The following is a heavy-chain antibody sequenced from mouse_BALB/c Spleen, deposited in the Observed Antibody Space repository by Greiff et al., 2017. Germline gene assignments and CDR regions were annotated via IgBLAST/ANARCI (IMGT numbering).Heavy chain of an antibody. CDR1: GFTFSSFG. J-gene: IGHJ2*01. Sequence: EVKLMESGGGLVQPGGSRKLSCAASGFTFSSFGMHWVRQAPEKGLEWVAYISSGSSTIYYADTVKGRFTISRDNPKNTLFLQMTSLRSEDTAMYYCARSYLLDYWGQGTTLTVSS. CDR3: ARSYLLDY. V-gene: IGHV5-17*02. CDR2: ISSGSSTI. D-gene: IGHD5-5*01.